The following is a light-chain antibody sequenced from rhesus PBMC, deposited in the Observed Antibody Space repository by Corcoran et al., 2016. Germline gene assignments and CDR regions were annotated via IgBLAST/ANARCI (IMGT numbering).Light chain of an antibody. CDR2: VAS. CDR1: QNISST. J-gene: IGKJ2*01. V-gene: IGKV1S12*01. Sequence: DIQMTQSPSALSASVGDRVTISCRASQNISSTLAWYQQKPGKAPKLLFYVASSLQTGIPSRFRGSGSGTELTLTSSHLQPEDSAAYYCQHYYDNPYSFGQWTKVEIK. CDR3: QHYYDNPYS.